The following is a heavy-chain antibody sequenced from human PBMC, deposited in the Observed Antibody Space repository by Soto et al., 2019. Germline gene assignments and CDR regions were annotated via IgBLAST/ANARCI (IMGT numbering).Heavy chain of an antibody. J-gene: IGHJ4*02. CDR2: ISSSSNTI. D-gene: IGHD3-10*01. CDR3: ARSLYGLDY. V-gene: IGHV3-48*02. CDR1: GFTFSSYS. Sequence: GWSLRLSCAVSGFTFSSYSVNWVRQTPRKGLEWVSYISSSSNTIYYADSVKGRFTVSTDNAKNSLYLQMNSLRDEDTAVYYCARSLYGLDYWSQGTLVTGSS.